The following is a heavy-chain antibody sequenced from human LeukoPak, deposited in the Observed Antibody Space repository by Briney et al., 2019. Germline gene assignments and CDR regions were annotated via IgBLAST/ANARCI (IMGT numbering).Heavy chain of an antibody. Sequence: SETLSLTCTVSVGSISSTSYYWSWIRQPAGKGLEWIGRIYSSGSTYYNPSLKSQVTISVDTSKNQLSLKLTSVTPHDTSVSYCARTYYYDTTGPQDAFDVWGQGTMVTVSS. J-gene: IGHJ3*01. CDR3: ARTYYYDTTGPQDAFDV. V-gene: IGHV4-61*02. CDR2: IYSSGST. CDR1: VGSISSTSYY. D-gene: IGHD3-22*01.